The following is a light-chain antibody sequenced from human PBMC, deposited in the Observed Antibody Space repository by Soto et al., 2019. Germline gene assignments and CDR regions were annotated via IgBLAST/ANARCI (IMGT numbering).Light chain of an antibody. J-gene: IGLJ1*01. CDR1: SSNIGRNS. Sequence: QSVLTQAASVSGTPGQRVTITCSGSSSNIGRNSVNWYQHLPGTAPKLLTHGNNHRPSGVPDRFSGSKSGTSASLAISGLQPEDEADYCCAAWDDSLNEYVFGDGTKGTVL. V-gene: IGLV1-44*01. CDR2: GNN. CDR3: AAWDDSLNEYV.